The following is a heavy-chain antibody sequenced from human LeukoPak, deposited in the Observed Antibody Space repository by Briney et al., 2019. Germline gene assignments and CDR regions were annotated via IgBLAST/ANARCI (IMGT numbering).Heavy chain of an antibody. D-gene: IGHD6-13*01. V-gene: IGHV3-23*01. CDR3: AKDGGPPFSSSWYSAVHCDY. CDR1: GFTFSSYA. CDR2: ISGSGGST. Sequence: QPGGSLRLSCAASGFTFSSYAMSWVRQAPGKGLEWVSAISGSGGSTYYADSVKGRFTISRDNSKNTLYLQMNSLRAEDTAVYYCAKDGGPPFSSSWYSAVHCDYWGQGTLVTVSS. J-gene: IGHJ4*02.